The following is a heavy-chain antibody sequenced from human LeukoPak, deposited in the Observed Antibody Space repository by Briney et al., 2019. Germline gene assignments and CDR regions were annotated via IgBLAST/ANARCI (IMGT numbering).Heavy chain of an antibody. CDR3: AREGNPFWSGYQRVVYAFDI. CDR2: IIPIFGTA. D-gene: IGHD3-3*01. CDR1: GCTFSSYA. Sequence: GSSVKVSCKASGCTFSSYAISWVRQAPGQGLEWMGGIIPIFGTANYAQKFQGRVTITADKSTSTAYMELSSLRSEDTAVYYCAREGNPFWSGYQRVVYAFDIWGQGTMVTVSS. V-gene: IGHV1-69*06. J-gene: IGHJ3*02.